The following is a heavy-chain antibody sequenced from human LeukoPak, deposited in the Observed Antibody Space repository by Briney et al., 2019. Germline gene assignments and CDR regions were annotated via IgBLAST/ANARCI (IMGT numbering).Heavy chain of an antibody. CDR3: ARGGQRSIDPFDY. CDR2: FNSDGSIT. J-gene: IGHJ4*02. D-gene: IGHD5-12*01. V-gene: IGHV3-74*01. Sequence: GGSLRLSCAASGFPFSRYWMHWVRQAPGKGLVWVSRFNSDGSITAYADSVKGRFTISRDNAKNTLYLQMNSLRAEDTALYYCARGGQRSIDPFDYWGQRTLVTVS. CDR1: GFPFSRYW.